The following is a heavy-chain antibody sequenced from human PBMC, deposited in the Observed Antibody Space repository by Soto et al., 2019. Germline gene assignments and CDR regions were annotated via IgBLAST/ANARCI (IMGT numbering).Heavy chain of an antibody. CDR2: FDPEDGET. D-gene: IGHD6-13*01. V-gene: IGHV1-24*01. CDR3: ATDWGGSSWYWYFDL. Sequence: QVQLVQSGAEVKKPGASVKVSCKVSGYTLTELSMHWVRQAPGKGLEWMGGFDPEDGETIYAQKFQGRVTMTEDTSXVTAYMELSSLRSEDTAVYYCATDWGGSSWYWYFDLWGRGTLVTVSS. J-gene: IGHJ2*01. CDR1: GYTLTELS.